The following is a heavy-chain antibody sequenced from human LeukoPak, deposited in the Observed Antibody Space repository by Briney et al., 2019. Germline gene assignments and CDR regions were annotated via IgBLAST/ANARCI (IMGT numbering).Heavy chain of an antibody. CDR2: ISYDGSNK. V-gene: IGHV3-30*01. J-gene: IGHJ6*03. Sequence: GGSLRLSCAASGFTFSSYAVHWVRQAPGKGLEWVAVISYDGSNKYYADSVKGRFTISRDNSKNTLYLQMNSLRAEDTAVYYCARAPWGSPYYMDVWGKGTTATVSS. D-gene: IGHD3-16*01. CDR3: ARAPWGSPYYMDV. CDR1: GFTFSSYA.